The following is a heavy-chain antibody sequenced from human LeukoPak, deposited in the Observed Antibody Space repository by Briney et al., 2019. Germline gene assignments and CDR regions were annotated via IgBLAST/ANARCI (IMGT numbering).Heavy chain of an antibody. V-gene: IGHV3-30*02. CDR3: ANPASVDWYVYCFDY. Sequence: GGSLRLSCAASGFTFSSYGMHWVRQAPGKGLEWVAFIQYDESNKYYADSVKGRFSVSRDNSKSTLYLQMNSLSPEDTAMYYCANPASVDWYVYCFDYWGQGTLVTVSS. J-gene: IGHJ4*02. CDR1: GFTFSSYG. D-gene: IGHD3-9*01. CDR2: IQYDESNK.